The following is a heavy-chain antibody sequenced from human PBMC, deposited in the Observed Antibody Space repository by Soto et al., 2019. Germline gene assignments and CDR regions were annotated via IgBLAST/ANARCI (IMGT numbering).Heavy chain of an antibody. CDR2: IWYDGSNK. Sequence: QVQLVESGGGVVQPGRSLRLSCAASGFTFSSYGMHWVRQAPGKGLEWVAVIWYDGSNKYYADCVKGRFTISRENSKNTLYLQMNSLGAEDTAVYYCARWGIAAGDYWGQGTLVTVSS. D-gene: IGHD6-13*01. CDR1: GFTFSSYG. CDR3: ARWGIAAGDY. J-gene: IGHJ4*02. V-gene: IGHV3-33*01.